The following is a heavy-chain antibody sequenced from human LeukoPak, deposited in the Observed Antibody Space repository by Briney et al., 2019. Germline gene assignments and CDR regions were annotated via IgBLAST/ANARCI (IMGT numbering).Heavy chain of an antibody. J-gene: IGHJ6*03. CDR2: ISSSSNYI. Sequence: PGGSLRLSCAASGFTFSSYEMNWVRQAPGKGLEWVSSISSSSNYIYYADSAKGRFTISRDNAKNSMYLQMNSLRAEDTAVYYCARGVDYYYYYMDVWGKGTTVTVSS. CDR1: GFTFSSYE. V-gene: IGHV3-21*01. CDR3: ARGVDYYYYYMDV.